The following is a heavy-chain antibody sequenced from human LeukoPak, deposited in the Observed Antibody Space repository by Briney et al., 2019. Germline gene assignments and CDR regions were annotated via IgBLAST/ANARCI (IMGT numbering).Heavy chain of an antibody. Sequence: GGSLRLSSAASGFTFSNYAITWVRQAPGKGLEWVSSIISGGSAIYYAESVRGRFIMCRDDSKNMVYLQVNSLRVEDTALYYCTKGVAASRSPYCMDVWVKGTTVTVSS. CDR2: IISGGSAI. CDR1: GFTFSNYA. V-gene: IGHV3-23*01. J-gene: IGHJ6*03. D-gene: IGHD2-2*01. CDR3: TKGVAASRSPYCMDV.